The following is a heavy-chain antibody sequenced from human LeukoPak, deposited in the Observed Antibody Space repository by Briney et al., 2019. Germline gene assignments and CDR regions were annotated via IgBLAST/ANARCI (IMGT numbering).Heavy chain of an antibody. D-gene: IGHD5-12*01. CDR1: GFTFSSYA. CDR2: ISGSGGST. CDR3: AKGEDMVALTAPFDY. Sequence: GGSLRLSRAASGFTFSSYAMSWVRQAPGKGLEWVSTISGSGGSTYYADSVRGRFTISRDNSKNTLYLQMNSLRAEDTAVYYCAKGEDMVALTAPFDYWGQGTLVTVSS. V-gene: IGHV3-23*01. J-gene: IGHJ4*02.